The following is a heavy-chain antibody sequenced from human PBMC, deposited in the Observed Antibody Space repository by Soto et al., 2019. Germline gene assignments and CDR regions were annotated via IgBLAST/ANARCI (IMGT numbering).Heavy chain of an antibody. J-gene: IGHJ4*02. Sequence: QVQLQESGPGLVKPSQTLSLTRTVSGGSISSGGYYWSWIRRHPGKGLEWIGYIYYSGSTYYNPSLKSRVTISVDTSKNQFSLKLSSVTAADTAVYYCAREARNDFWSGYYNFDYWGQGTLVTVSS. CDR1: GGSISSGGYY. D-gene: IGHD3-3*01. CDR2: IYYSGST. V-gene: IGHV4-31*03. CDR3: AREARNDFWSGYYNFDY.